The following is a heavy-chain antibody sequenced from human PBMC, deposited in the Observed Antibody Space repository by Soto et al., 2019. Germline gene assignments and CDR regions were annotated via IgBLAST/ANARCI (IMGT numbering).Heavy chain of an antibody. CDR1: SGSISSSNW. CDR3: ARERLGDYIWGSYQDAFDI. V-gene: IGHV4-4*02. Sequence: QVQLQESGPGLVKPSGTLSLTCAVSSGSISSSNWWSWVRQPPGKGLEWIGEIYHSGSTNYNPSLKSRVTISVDKSKNQFSLKLSSVTAADTAVYYCARERLGDYIWGSYQDAFDIWGQGTMVTVSS. D-gene: IGHD3-16*02. CDR2: IYHSGST. J-gene: IGHJ3*02.